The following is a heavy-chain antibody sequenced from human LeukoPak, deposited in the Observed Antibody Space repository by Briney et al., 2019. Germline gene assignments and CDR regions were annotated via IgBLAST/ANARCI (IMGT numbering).Heavy chain of an antibody. J-gene: IGHJ6*03. CDR1: GFTFDDYG. Sequence: GGSLRLSCAVSGFTFDDYGMSGVRQAPGKGLEWVSGINWNGGSTGYADSVKGRFTISRDNAKNSLYLQMNSLRAEDTALYYCARNGYSSSWFHYYYYYMDVWGEGTTVTVSS. CDR3: ARNGYSSSWFHYYYYYMDV. CDR2: INWNGGST. V-gene: IGHV3-20*04. D-gene: IGHD6-13*01.